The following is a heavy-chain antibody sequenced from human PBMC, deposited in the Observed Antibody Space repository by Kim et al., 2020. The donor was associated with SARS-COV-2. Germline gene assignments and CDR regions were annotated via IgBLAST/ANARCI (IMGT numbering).Heavy chain of an antibody. D-gene: IGHD7-27*01. J-gene: IGHJ3*02. Sequence: GGSLRLSCAASGFTFSSYAMHWVRQAPGKGLEWVAVISYDGSNKYYADSVKGRFTISRDNSKNTLYLQMNSLRAEDTAVYYCAREGGFTGDLGAFDIWGQGTMVTVSS. CDR1: GFTFSSYA. CDR2: ISYDGSNK. CDR3: AREGGFTGDLGAFDI. V-gene: IGHV3-30*04.